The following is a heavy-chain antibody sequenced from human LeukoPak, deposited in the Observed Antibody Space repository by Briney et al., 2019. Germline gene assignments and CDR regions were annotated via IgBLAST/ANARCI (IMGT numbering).Heavy chain of an antibody. CDR1: GGSISSYY. D-gene: IGHD2-2*01. J-gene: IGHJ4*02. CDR2: IYTSGST. V-gene: IGHV4-4*07. CDR3: ARIDCSSTSCYLDY. Sequence: PSETLSLTCTVSGGSISSYYWSWIRQPAGKGLEWIGRIYTSGSTNYNPSLKSRVTMSVDTSKNQFSLKLSSVTAADTAVYYCARIDCSSTSCYLDYWAREPWSPSPQ.